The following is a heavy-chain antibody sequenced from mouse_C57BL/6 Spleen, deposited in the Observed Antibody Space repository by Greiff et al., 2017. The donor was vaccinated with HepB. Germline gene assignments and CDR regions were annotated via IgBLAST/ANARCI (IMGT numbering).Heavy chain of an antibody. Sequence: VQLQQSGAELARPGASVKMSCKASGYTFTSYTMHWVKQRPGQGLEWIGYINPSSGYTKYNQKFKDKATLTADKSSSTAYMQLSSLTSEDSAVYYCARDGKKRYFDVWGTGTTVTVSS. CDR1: GYTFTSYT. J-gene: IGHJ1*03. CDR2: INPSSGYT. V-gene: IGHV1-4*01. D-gene: IGHD2-1*01. CDR3: ARDGKKRYFDV.